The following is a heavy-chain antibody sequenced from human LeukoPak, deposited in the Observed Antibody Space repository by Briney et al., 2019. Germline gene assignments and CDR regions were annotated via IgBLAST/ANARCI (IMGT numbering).Heavy chain of an antibody. J-gene: IGHJ4*02. V-gene: IGHV4-34*01. CDR1: GGSFSGFY. D-gene: IGHD6-13*01. CDR3: ARGHIATAGTVFDY. CDR2: INHRGST. Sequence: SETLSLTRGVHGGSFSGFYWSWLRHSPGKGLEWIGEINHRGSTSYNPSLKSRVTISIDTSKNQFSLNLSSVTAADTAVYYCARGHIATAGTVFDYWGQGTLVTVSS.